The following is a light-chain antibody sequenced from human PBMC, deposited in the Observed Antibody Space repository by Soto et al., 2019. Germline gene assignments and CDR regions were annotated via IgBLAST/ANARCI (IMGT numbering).Light chain of an antibody. J-gene: IGKJ1*01. CDR1: QSVSSSF. V-gene: IGKV3-20*01. CDR2: RAS. Sequence: EIVLTQSTGTLSLSPGERATLSCRASQSVSSSFLAWDQQKPGQAPRLLIYRASSRATGIPDRFSGSGSGTDFTLTISRLEPDDFAVYYCQQYDSSPWTFGQGTQVEIK. CDR3: QQYDSSPWT.